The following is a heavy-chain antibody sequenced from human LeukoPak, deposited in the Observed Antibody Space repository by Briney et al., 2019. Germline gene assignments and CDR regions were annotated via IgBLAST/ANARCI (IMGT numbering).Heavy chain of an antibody. D-gene: IGHD3-22*01. CDR1: GFTFSSYW. V-gene: IGHV3-7*01. J-gene: IGHJ4*02. CDR2: IKQDGSEK. CDR3: ARGMTDSSGSYYFDY. Sequence: GGSLRLSCAASGFTFSSYWMSWVRQAPGKGLEWVANIKQDGSEKYYVDSVKGRFTISRDNAKNSLYLQMNSLRAEDTAVYYCARGMTDSSGSYYFDYWGQGTLVTVSS.